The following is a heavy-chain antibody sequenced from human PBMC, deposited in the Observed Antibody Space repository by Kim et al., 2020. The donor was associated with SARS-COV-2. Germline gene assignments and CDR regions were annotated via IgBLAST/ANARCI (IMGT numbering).Heavy chain of an antibody. CDR3: AREDRHYKSGFDP. Sequence: YADSVKVRFTIPRDNAKNSLYLQMKSLRAEDTAVYYCAREDRHYKSGFDPWGQGTLVTVSS. D-gene: IGHD1-1*01. V-gene: IGHV3-11*04. J-gene: IGHJ5*02.